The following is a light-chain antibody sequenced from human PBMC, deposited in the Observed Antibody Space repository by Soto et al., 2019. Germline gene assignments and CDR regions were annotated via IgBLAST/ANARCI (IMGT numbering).Light chain of an antibody. CDR2: DAS. CDR3: QQYKSYWM. J-gene: IGKJ1*01. CDR1: QNINSW. Sequence: DIQMTQSPSTLSASVGDRVTITCRASQNINSWLAWYQQKPGKAPKLLIYDASSLEIGVPSRFSGSGSGTEFTLTISSLQPDDFATYYCQQYKSYWMFGQGTKVEIK. V-gene: IGKV1-5*01.